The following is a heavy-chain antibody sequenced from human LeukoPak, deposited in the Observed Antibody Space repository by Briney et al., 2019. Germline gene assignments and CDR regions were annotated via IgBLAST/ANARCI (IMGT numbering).Heavy chain of an antibody. CDR3: ALQFAAVVVVAATPDAFDI. CDR1: GYSFTSYW. D-gene: IGHD2-15*01. Sequence: GESLKISCKGSGYSFTSYWICWVRQMPGKGLEWMGIIYPGDSDTRYSPSFQGQVTISADKSISTAYLQWSSLKASDTAMYYCALQFAAVVVVAATPDAFDIWGQGKMVTVSS. CDR2: IYPGDSDT. J-gene: IGHJ3*02. V-gene: IGHV5-51*01.